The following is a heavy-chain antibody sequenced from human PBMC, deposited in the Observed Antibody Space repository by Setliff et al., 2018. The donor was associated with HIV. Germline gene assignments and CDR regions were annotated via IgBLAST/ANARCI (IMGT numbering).Heavy chain of an antibody. CDR1: GGTFSSYA. CDR2: ISAYNGNT. CDR3: GVGPEKIYYYYGMDV. J-gene: IGHJ6*02. Sequence: ASVKVSCKASGGTFSSYAISWVRQAPGQGLEWMGWISAYNGNTNYAQKLQGRVTMTTDTSTSTAYMELRSLRSDDTAVYYCGVGPEKIYYYYGMDVWGQGTTVTVSS. V-gene: IGHV1-18*01. D-gene: IGHD1-26*01.